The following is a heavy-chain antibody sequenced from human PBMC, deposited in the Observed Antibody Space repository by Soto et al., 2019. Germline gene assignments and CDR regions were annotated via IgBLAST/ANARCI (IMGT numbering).Heavy chain of an antibody. V-gene: IGHV3-33*05. D-gene: IGHD3-10*01. J-gene: IGHJ4*02. CDR2: ISYDGSDK. Sequence: PGGSLRLSCAASGFTFSSYGMHWVRQAPGKGLEWVAVISYDGSDKYYGDSVKGRFTISRDDSKNTLYLQMNSLRAEDTAVYYCARGSGNYYNNFDYWGQGTLVTVSS. CDR1: GFTFSSYG. CDR3: ARGSGNYYNNFDY.